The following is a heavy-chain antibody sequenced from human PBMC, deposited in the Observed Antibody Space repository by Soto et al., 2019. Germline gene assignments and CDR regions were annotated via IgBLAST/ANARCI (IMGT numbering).Heavy chain of an antibody. J-gene: IGHJ3*02. D-gene: IGHD3-22*01. Sequence: SDTLSLTCTVSGGSISIYYWSWIRQPPGKGLEWIGYIYYSGSTNYNPSLKSRVTISVDTSKNQFSLKLSSVTAADTAVYYCARRYSDSCGYSYHAFDIWGQGTMVTVSS. CDR1: GGSISIYY. CDR2: IYYSGST. V-gene: IGHV4-59*08. CDR3: ARRYSDSCGYSYHAFDI.